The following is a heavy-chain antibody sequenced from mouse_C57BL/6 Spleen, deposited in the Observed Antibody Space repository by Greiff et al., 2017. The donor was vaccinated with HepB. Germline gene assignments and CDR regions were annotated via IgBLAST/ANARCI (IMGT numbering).Heavy chain of an antibody. D-gene: IGHD2-4*01. J-gene: IGHJ4*01. V-gene: IGHV1-81*01. CDR2: IYPRSGNT. CDR3: ARFDDYDVYYYAMDD. CDR1: GYTFTSYG. Sequence: QVQLQQSGAELARPGASVKLSCKASGYTFTSYGISWVKQRTGQGLEWIGEIYPRSGNTYYNEKFKGKATLTADKSSSTAYMELRSLTSEDSAVYFCARFDDYDVYYYAMDDWGQGTSVTVSS.